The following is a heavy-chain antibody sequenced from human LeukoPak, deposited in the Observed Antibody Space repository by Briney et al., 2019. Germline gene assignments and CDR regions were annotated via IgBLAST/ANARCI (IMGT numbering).Heavy chain of an antibody. D-gene: IGHD3-10*01. CDR2: ISHDGRK. V-gene: IGHV3-30*04. CDR3: ARGTHQDYYGSASFLFDY. Sequence: PGRSLRLSCAASGFTFSSYAIHWVRQAPGKGLEWVAVISHDGRKYYADSVKGRFTISRDNSKNTLYLQMNSLRTEDTAVYYCARGTHQDYYGSASFLFDYWGQETLVTVSP. J-gene: IGHJ4*02. CDR1: GFTFSSYA.